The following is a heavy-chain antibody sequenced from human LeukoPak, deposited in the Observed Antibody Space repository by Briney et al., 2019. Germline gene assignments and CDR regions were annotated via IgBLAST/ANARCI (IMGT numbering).Heavy chain of an antibody. CDR1: GGTFSRYA. Sequence: SVKLSCKASGGTFSRYAISWVRQAPGQGLEWMGGIIPIFVTANYAQKFQGRVTITADESTSTTYMERSSLRSEDTAVYYCARERHYSGYAYTIDYWGQGTLVTVSS. J-gene: IGHJ4*02. CDR3: ARERHYSGYAYTIDY. D-gene: IGHD5-12*01. V-gene: IGHV1-69*01. CDR2: IIPIFVTA.